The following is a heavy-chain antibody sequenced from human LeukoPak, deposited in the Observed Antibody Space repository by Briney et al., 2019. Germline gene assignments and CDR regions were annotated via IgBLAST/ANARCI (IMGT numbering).Heavy chain of an antibody. CDR1: GGSISSSNW. D-gene: IGHD3-3*01. CDR2: IYHSGST. J-gene: IGHJ5*02. CDR3: ARVRRITIFGVAPRGWFDP. V-gene: IGHV4-4*02. Sequence: SETLSLTCAVSGGSISSSNWWSWVRQPPGKGLEWIGEIYHSGSTNYNPSLKSRVTISVDTSKNQFSLKLSSVTAADTAVYYCARVRRITIFGVAPRGWFDPWGQGTLVTVSS.